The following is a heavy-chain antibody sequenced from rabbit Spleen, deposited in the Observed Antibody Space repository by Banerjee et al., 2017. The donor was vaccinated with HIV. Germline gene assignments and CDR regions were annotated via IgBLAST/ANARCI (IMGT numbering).Heavy chain of an antibody. CDR1: GFSFSSGYY. Sequence: EESGGDLVKPGASLTLTCTASGFSFSSGYYMCWVRQAPGKGLEWIACIRGSSGNTAYASWASGRFTISRTSSTTVTLRMTSLTAADRATYFCARDLVGVIGWNLYLWGQGTLVTVS. CDR2: IRGSSGNT. CDR3: ARDLVGVIGWNLYL. V-gene: IGHV1S40*01. J-gene: IGHJ4*01. D-gene: IGHD2-1*01.